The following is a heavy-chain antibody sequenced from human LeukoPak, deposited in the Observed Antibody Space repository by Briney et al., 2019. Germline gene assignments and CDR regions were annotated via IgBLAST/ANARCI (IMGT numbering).Heavy chain of an antibody. CDR1: GGSFSGYY. J-gene: IGHJ6*02. CDR3: ARPITMVRGGHGMDV. V-gene: IGHV4-34*01. CDR2: INHSGST. D-gene: IGHD3-10*01. Sequence: SETLSLTCAVYGGSFSGYYWSWIRQPPGKGLEWIGEINHSGSTNYNPSLKSRVTISVDTSKNQFSLKLSSVIAADTAVYYCARPITMVRGGHGMDVWGQGTTVTVSS.